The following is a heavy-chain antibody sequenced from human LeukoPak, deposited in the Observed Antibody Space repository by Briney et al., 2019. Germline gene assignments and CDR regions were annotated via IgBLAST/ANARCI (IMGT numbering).Heavy chain of an antibody. CDR3: ARDKDRYQLLNNWFDP. J-gene: IGHJ5*02. D-gene: IGHD2-2*01. V-gene: IGHV1-18*01. CDR2: ISAYNGNT. Sequence: ASVKVSFKASGYTFTSYGISWVRQAPGQGREWMGWISAYNGNTNYAQKLQGRVTMTTDTSTSTAYMELRSLRSDDTAVYYCARDKDRYQLLNNWFDPWGQGTLVTVSS. CDR1: GYTFTSYG.